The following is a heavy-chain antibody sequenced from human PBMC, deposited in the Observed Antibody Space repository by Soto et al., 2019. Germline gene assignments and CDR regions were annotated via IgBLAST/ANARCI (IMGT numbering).Heavy chain of an antibody. CDR1: GYTFTSYA. Sequence: QVQLVQSGAEVKKPGASVKVSCKASGYTFTSYAMHWVRQAPGQRLEWMGWINAGNGNTKYSQKFQGRVTITRDTSASKAYMELSSLRSEDTAVYYCARGKGYCSSTSCYEGFGAFDIWGQWTMVTVSS. V-gene: IGHV1-3*01. J-gene: IGHJ3*02. CDR3: ARGKGYCSSTSCYEGFGAFDI. CDR2: INAGNGNT. D-gene: IGHD2-2*01.